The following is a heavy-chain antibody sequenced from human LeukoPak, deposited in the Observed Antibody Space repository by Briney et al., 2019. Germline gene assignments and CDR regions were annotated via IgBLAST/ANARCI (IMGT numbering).Heavy chain of an antibody. V-gene: IGHV1-18*01. J-gene: IGHJ6*03. CDR1: GYTFTSYG. Sequence: GASVKVSCKASGYTFTSYGISWVRQAPGQGLEWMGWISAYNGNTNYAQKLQGRVTMTTDTSTSTAYMELRSLRSDDTAVYSCAKEGFYDSSTYPSNNGAYYYMDVWGKGTTVTVSS. CDR2: ISAYNGNT. CDR3: AKEGFYDSSTYPSNNGAYYYMDV. D-gene: IGHD3-22*01.